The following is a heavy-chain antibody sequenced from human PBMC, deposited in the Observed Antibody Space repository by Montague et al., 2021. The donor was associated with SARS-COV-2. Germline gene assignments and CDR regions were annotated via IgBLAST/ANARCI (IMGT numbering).Heavy chain of an antibody. CDR3: ARGRRIFLWFGELFPGGDYYGMDV. CDR2: INHSGST. J-gene: IGHJ6*02. D-gene: IGHD3-10*01. CDR1: GGSFSGYY. V-gene: IGHV4-34*01. Sequence: SETLSLTCAVYGGSFSGYYWSWIRQPPGKGLEWIGEINHSGSTNXNPSLKSRVTISVDTSKNQFSLKLSSVTAADTAVYYCARGRRIFLWFGELFPGGDYYGMDVWGQGTTVTVSS.